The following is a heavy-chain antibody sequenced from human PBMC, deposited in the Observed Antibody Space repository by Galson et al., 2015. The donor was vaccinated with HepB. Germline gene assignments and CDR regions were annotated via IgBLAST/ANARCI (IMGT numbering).Heavy chain of an antibody. J-gene: IGHJ5*02. Sequence: SLRLSCAASGFSLSTYWMSWVRQAPGKGLEWVANIKDDGSEKYYVESVKGRFTISRDNAKNSLWLQMNSLRAEDTAVYYCARDREVAGGGDWFDPWGQGTLVTVSS. V-gene: IGHV3-7*01. CDR2: IKDDGSEK. CDR3: ARDREVAGGGDWFDP. D-gene: IGHD6-13*01. CDR1: GFSLSTYW.